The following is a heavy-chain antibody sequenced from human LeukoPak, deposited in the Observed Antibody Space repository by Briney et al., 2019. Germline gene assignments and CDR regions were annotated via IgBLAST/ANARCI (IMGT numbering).Heavy chain of an antibody. CDR3: AREDLAYYYDSSGYVW. CDR1: GYTFTSYG. D-gene: IGHD3-22*01. Sequence: ASVKVSCEASGYTFTSYGISWVRQAPGQGLEWMGWISAYNGNTNYAQKLHGRVTMTTDTSTSKAYMELRSLRYDDTGVYYCAREDLAYYYDSSGYVWWGQGTLVTVSS. J-gene: IGHJ4*02. V-gene: IGHV1-18*01. CDR2: ISAYNGNT.